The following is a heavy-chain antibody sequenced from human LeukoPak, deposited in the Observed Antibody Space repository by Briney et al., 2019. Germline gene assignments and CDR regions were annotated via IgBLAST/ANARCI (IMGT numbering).Heavy chain of an antibody. J-gene: IGHJ3*02. CDR3: ASGLWKSQLDI. CDR2: ISSSGSTI. V-gene: IGHV3-48*03. D-gene: IGHD2-21*01. CDR1: GFTFSSYE. Sequence: PGGSLRLSCAASGFTFSSYEMNWVRQAPGKGLEWVSYISSSGSTIYYADSVKGRFTIPRDNAKNSLYLQMNSLRAEDTAVYYCASGLWKSQLDIWGQGTMVTVSS.